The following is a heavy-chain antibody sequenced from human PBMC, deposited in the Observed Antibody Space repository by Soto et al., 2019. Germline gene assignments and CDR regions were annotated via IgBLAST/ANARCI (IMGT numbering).Heavy chain of an antibody. Sequence: EVQLLESGGGLVQPGGSLRLSCAASGFTFSRNAMSWVRQAPGKGLEWVSGISGGGGATYYADSVKGRFTISRDNSKNTLYLQMSSLIAEDTAIYYCAKSAPYGGGSYYFDYWGQGTLVTVSS. CDR2: ISGGGGAT. CDR3: AKSAPYGGGSYYFDY. D-gene: IGHD1-26*01. CDR1: GFTFSRNA. V-gene: IGHV3-23*01. J-gene: IGHJ4*02.